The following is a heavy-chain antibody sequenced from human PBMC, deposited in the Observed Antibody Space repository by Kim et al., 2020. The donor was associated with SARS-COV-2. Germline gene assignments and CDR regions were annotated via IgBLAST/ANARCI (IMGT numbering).Heavy chain of an antibody. D-gene: IGHD4-17*01. CDR1: GGSISSSSYY. CDR3: ARLTHDYGDYWPHFDY. CDR2: IYYSGST. V-gene: IGHV4-39*01. Sequence: SETLSLTCTVSGGSISSSSYYWGWIRQPPGQGLEWIGSIYYSGSTYYNPSLKSRVTISVDTSKNQFSLKLSSVTAADTAVYYCARLTHDYGDYWPHFDYWGQGTLVTVSS. J-gene: IGHJ4*02.